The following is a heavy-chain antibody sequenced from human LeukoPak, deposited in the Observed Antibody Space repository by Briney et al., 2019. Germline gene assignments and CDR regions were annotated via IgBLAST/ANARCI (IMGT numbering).Heavy chain of an antibody. CDR2: INHSGST. D-gene: IGHD6-25*01. J-gene: IGHJ6*03. V-gene: IGHV4-34*01. CDR3: ARLGIGGQPNYYYYMDV. Sequence: SETLSLTCAVYGGSFSGYYWSWIRQPPGKGLEWIGEINHSGSTNYNPSLKSRVTISVDTSKNQFSLKLSSVTAADTAVYYCARLGIGGQPNYYYYMDVWGKGTTVTISS. CDR1: GGSFSGYY.